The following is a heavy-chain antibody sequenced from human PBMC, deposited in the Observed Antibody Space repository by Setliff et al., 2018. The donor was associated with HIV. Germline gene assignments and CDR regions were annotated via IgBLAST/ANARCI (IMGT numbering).Heavy chain of an antibody. Sequence: SETLSLTCAVYGGSFSAYHWSWIRQTPGKGLEWLGEINHSGSTAYNLALESRFSMSIDTSKNQFSLKLTSVTAADTAIYYCARGRDYTGSWFRPKSFFDYWGQGALVTVSS. CDR3: ARGRDYTGSWFRPKSFFDY. V-gene: IGHV4-34*01. J-gene: IGHJ4*02. CDR2: INHSGST. D-gene: IGHD3-3*01. CDR1: GGSFSAYH.